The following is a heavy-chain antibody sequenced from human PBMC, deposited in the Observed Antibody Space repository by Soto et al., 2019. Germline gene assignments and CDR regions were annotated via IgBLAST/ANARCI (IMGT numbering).Heavy chain of an antibody. D-gene: IGHD3-10*01. CDR1: GFTFSSYG. CDR2: ISYDGSNK. J-gene: IGHJ6*02. Sequence: GGSLRLSCAASGFTFSSYGMHWVRQAPGKGLEWVAVISYDGSNKYYADSVKGRFTISRDNSKNTLYLQMNSLRAEDTAVYYCAKDIPSGSGSYQTHGMDVWGQGTTVTVSS. CDR3: AKDIPSGSGSYQTHGMDV. V-gene: IGHV3-30*18.